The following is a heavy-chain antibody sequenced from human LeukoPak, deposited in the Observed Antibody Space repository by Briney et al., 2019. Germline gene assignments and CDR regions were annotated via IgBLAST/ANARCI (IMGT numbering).Heavy chain of an antibody. D-gene: IGHD5-24*01. CDR1: GYSFTSYW. CDR2: IYPGDSDS. V-gene: IGHV5-51*01. J-gene: IGHJ4*02. CDR3: ARLRDAYPDY. Sequence: GESLKISCRGSGYSFTSYWIGWVRQMPGKGLGWMGIIYPGDSDSRYSPSFQGQVTISADQSISTAYLQSNSLKASDTAMYYCARLRDAYPDYWGQGTLITVSS.